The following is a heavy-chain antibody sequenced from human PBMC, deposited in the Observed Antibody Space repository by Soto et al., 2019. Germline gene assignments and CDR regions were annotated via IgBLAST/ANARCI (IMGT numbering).Heavy chain of an antibody. V-gene: IGHV3-66*01. CDR1: GFTVSSNY. CDR2: IYSGGST. CDR3: ARVGDSSGWYGTDY. Sequence: GGSLRLSCAASGFTVSSNYMSRVRQAPGKGLEWVSVIYSGGSTYYADSVKGRFTISRHNSKNTLYLQMNSLRAEDTAVYYCARVGDSSGWYGTDYWGQGTLVTVSS. J-gene: IGHJ4*02. D-gene: IGHD6-19*01.